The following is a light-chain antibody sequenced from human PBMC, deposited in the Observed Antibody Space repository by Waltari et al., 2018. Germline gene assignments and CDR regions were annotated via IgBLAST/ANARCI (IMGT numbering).Light chain of an antibody. CDR1: SSNIGAGYD. CDR2: GKS. J-gene: IGLJ2*01. Sequence: QSVLTQPPSVSGAPGQRVTISCTGSSSNIGAGYDVHWYQQLPGTAPKLLIYGKSKRPSGVPDRFSGSKSGTSASLAITGLQAEDEADYYCQSYDSSLSGVVFGGGTKLTVL. CDR3: QSYDSSLSGVV. V-gene: IGLV1-40*01.